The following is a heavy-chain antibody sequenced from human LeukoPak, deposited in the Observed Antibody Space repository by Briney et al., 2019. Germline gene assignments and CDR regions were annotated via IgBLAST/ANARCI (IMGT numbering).Heavy chain of an antibody. CDR2: VSHSGTP. D-gene: IGHD1-26*01. CDR3: ASLNGRVFDY. V-gene: IGHV4-38-2*01. J-gene: IGHJ4*02. Sequence: SETLSLTCGVSGYSNSSGYYWGWIRQPPGKGLEWIGRVSHSGTPYYNPSLKSRLTISVDTSENQFSLKLTSVTAADTAVYYCASLNGRVFDYWGQGTLVTVSS. CDR1: GYSNSSGYY.